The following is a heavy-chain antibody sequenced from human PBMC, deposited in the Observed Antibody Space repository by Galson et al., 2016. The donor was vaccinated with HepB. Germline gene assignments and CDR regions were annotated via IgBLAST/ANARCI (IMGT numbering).Heavy chain of an antibody. CDR3: VRDRGMITHGGLSHFQY. J-gene: IGHJ1*01. CDR2: ISNSAYFT. Sequence: SLRLSCAASGFTFSDYYMSWIRQAPGKGLEWVSYISNSAYFTKYADSMKGRFPISRDNSRNTVFLQVDSLSLEDAAVYFCVRDRGMITHGGLSHFQYWGQGTLVTVSS. D-gene: IGHD3-16*01. CDR1: GFTFSDYY. V-gene: IGHV3-11*06.